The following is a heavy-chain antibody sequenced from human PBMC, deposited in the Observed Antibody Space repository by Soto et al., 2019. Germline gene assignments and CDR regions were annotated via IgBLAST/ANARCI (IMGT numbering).Heavy chain of an antibody. CDR3: TGHARDYTNLPY. CDR1: GLSFRGSA. D-gene: IGHD4-4*01. Sequence: RGSLRLSCVASGLSFRGSAIHWVRQSSGKGLEWVAHIRTKPNSYATTYAASVKGRFTISRDDSKNMAFLQMNSLKIEDTAVYYCTGHARDYTNLPYWGKGRMFTVSS. CDR2: IRTKPNSYAT. J-gene: IGHJ4*02. V-gene: IGHV3-73*01.